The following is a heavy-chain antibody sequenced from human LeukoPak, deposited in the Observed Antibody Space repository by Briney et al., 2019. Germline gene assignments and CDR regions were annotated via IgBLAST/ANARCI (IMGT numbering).Heavy chain of an antibody. D-gene: IGHD6-6*01. CDR3: ARVEYSPLVYYYGMDV. V-gene: IGHV3-74*01. Sequence: PGGSLRLSCTASGFSFSGHWMHWARQLPGKGLVWVSRISPTGSTTSYADSVKGRFTISRDNAKNTLYVQMNSLRAEDTAVYYCARVEYSPLVYYYGMDVWGQGTTVTVSS. CDR1: GFSFSGHW. CDR2: ISPTGSTT. J-gene: IGHJ6*02.